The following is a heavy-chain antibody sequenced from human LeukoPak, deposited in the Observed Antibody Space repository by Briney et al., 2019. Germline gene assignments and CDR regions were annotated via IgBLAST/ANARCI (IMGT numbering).Heavy chain of an antibody. Sequence: SETLSLTCTVSGGSISSYYWSWIRQPAGKGLEWIGRIYTSGSTNYNPSLKSRVTMSDDTSKNQFSLKLSSVTAADTAVYYCARGPFTMLRGADNWFDPWGQGTLVTVSS. J-gene: IGHJ5*02. CDR3: ARGPFTMLRGADNWFDP. CDR1: GGSISSYY. V-gene: IGHV4-4*07. D-gene: IGHD3-10*01. CDR2: IYTSGST.